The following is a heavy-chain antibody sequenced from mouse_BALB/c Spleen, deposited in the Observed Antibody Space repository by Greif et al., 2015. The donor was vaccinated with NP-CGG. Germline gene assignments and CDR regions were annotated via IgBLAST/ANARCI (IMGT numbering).Heavy chain of an antibody. D-gene: IGHD2-1*01. CDR2: IYPGDGDT. V-gene: IGHV1-80*01. J-gene: IGHJ2*01. CDR1: GYAFSSYW. CDR3: ARSDGNYVRDYFDY. Sequence: VKVVESGAELVRPGSSVKISCKASGYAFSSYWMNWVKQRPGQGLEWIGQIYPGDGDTNYNGKFKGKATLTADKSSSTAYMQLSSLTSEDSAVYFCARSDGNYVRDYFDYWGQGTTLTVSS.